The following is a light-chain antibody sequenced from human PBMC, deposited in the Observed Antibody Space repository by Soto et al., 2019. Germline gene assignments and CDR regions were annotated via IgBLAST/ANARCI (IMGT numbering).Light chain of an antibody. CDR2: DVS. CDR1: QNISTW. CDR3: QQYESYRT. Sequence: DIQMTQSPSTLSASVGDRVTITCRPSQNISTWLAWYQQKSGKAPKLLIYDVSNLESGVPSRFSGSGSGKEFSLTIRGLQRDDFATYYCQQYESYRTFGQGTTVEVK. V-gene: IGKV1-5*01. J-gene: IGKJ1*01.